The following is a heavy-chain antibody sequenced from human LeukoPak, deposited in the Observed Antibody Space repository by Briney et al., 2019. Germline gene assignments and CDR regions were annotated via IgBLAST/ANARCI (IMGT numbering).Heavy chain of an antibody. CDR1: GGSISSSSYY. CDR2: IYYSGST. Sequence: PSETLSLTCTVSGGSISSSSYYWGWIRQPPGEGVEWIGSIYYSGSTYYNPSLKSRVTISVDTSKNQFSLKLSSVTAADTAVYYCARHGPGYYFDYWGQGTLVTVSS. CDR3: ARHGPGYYFDY. V-gene: IGHV4-39*01. J-gene: IGHJ4*02.